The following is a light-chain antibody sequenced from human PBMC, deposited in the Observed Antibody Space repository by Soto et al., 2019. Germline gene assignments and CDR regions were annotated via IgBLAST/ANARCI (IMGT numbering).Light chain of an antibody. CDR2: GAS. J-gene: IGKJ5*01. Sequence: DIQMTQSPSSLSASVGDRATITCRASQGIGNYLAWYQQKPGKVPKLLIYGASTLQSGVPSRFSGSGSGTDFTLTISSLQPEDVATYYCQKYNSGLITFGQGTRLEI. CDR1: QGIGNY. V-gene: IGKV1-27*01. CDR3: QKYNSGLIT.